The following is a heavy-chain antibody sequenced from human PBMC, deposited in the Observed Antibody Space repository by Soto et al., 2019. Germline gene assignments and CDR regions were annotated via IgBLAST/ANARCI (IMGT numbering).Heavy chain of an antibody. CDR2: IYYSGST. Sequence: PSATLSLTCPVSGVSISSYYWSWIRPPPGKGLEWIGYIYYSGSTNYNPSLKSRVTISVDTSKNQFSLRLSSVTAADTAVYYCARISGNRDYWGQGTLVTVSS. J-gene: IGHJ4*02. CDR1: GVSISSYY. V-gene: IGHV4-59*01. CDR3: ARISGNRDY. D-gene: IGHD1-1*01.